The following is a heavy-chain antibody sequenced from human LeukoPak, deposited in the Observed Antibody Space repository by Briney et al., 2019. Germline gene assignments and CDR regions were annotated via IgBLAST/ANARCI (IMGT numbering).Heavy chain of an antibody. J-gene: IGHJ4*02. CDR3: AREGYSGYPKFDY. D-gene: IGHD5-12*01. CDR1: GFIFSSYR. CDR2: ISYDGSNK. V-gene: IGHV3-30*03. Sequence: GGSLRLSCAASGFIFSSYRMNWVRQAPGKGLEWVAVISYDGSNKYYADSVKGRFTISRDNSKNTLYLQMNSLRAEDTAVYYCAREGYSGYPKFDYWGQGTLVTVSS.